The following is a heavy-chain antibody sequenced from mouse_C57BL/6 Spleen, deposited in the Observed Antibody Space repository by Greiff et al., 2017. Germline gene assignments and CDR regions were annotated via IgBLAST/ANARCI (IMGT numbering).Heavy chain of an antibody. CDR3: AREYYGSSLYWYFDV. D-gene: IGHD1-1*01. CDR2: IHPNSGST. V-gene: IGHV1-64*01. CDR1: GYTFTSYW. Sequence: QVQLQQPGAELVKPGASVKLSCKASGYTFTSYWMHWVKQRPGQGLEWIGMIHPNSGSTNYNEKFKSKATLTVDKSSSTAYMQLSSLTSEDSAVYYCAREYYGSSLYWYFDVWGTGTTVTVSS. J-gene: IGHJ1*03.